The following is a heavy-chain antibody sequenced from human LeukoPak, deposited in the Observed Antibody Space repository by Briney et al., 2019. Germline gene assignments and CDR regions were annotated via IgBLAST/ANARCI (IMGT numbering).Heavy chain of an antibody. V-gene: IGHV1-18*01. CDR1: GYTFTSYG. CDR3: ARGDPYDFYYYCYMDV. CDR2: ISAYNGNT. J-gene: IGHJ6*03. Sequence: GASVKVSCKASGYTFTSYGISWVRQAPGQGLEWMGWISAYNGNTNYAQKLQGRVTMTTDTSTSTAYMELRSLRSDDTAVYYCARGDPYDFYYYCYMDVWGKGTTVTVSS. D-gene: IGHD3-3*01.